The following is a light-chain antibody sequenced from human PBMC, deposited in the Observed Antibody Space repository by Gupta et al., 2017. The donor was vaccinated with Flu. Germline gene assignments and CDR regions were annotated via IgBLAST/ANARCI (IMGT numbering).Light chain of an antibody. Sequence: EIVLTQSPGTLSLFPGERVTLSCRASQSIGRSFLAWYKQKPGQAPRLLIYGASSRDTGIPDRFSGSGYGTEFSLTISRREPEDSAAYFCHQDQKLPPWTFGQGTKVEIK. CDR3: HQDQKLPPWT. CDR2: GAS. V-gene: IGKV3-20*01. CDR1: QSIGRSF. J-gene: IGKJ1*01.